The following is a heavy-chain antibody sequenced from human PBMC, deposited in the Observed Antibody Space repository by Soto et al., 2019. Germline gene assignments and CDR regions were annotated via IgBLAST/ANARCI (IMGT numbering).Heavy chain of an antibody. V-gene: IGHV3-23*01. J-gene: IGHJ5*02. CDR3: AKAYLRFGVVMYNWFDP. Sequence: GGSLRLSCAASGFTFSSYAMSWVRQAPGKGLEWVSAISGSGGSTYYADSVKGRFTISRDNSKNTLYLQMNSLRAEDTAVYYCAKAYLRFGVVMYNWFDPWGQGTLVTVSS. CDR1: GFTFSSYA. CDR2: ISGSGGST. D-gene: IGHD3-3*01.